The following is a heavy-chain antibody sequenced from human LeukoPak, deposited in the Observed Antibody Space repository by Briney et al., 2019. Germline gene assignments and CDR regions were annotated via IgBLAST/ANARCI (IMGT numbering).Heavy chain of an antibody. D-gene: IGHD6-13*01. J-gene: IGHJ4*02. CDR3: ARGIADPYSLDS. V-gene: IGHV4-4*02. CDR1: GGSDYITHY. CDR2: ISRDGTT. Sequence: PSETLSLTCGVSGGSDYITHYWSWVRPAPGKGLEWIEEISRDGTTNYGPSLRGRVAMSFDRAKNQFSLNLSSVTAADTAVYYCARGIADPYSLDSWGQGTLVTVSS.